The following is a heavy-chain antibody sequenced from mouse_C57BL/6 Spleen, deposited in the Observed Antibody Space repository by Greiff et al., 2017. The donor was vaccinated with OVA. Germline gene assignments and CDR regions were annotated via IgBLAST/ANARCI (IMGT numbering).Heavy chain of an antibody. J-gene: IGHJ3*01. D-gene: IGHD2-4*01. CDR1: GFTFSDAW. CDR2: IRNKANNHAT. CDR3: TLIYYDYDEGAY. V-gene: IGHV6-6*01. Sequence: EVMLVESGGGLVQPGGSMKLSCAASGFTFSDAWMDWVRQSPEKGLEWVAEIRNKANNHATYYAESVKGRFTISRDDSKSSVYLQMNSLRAEDTGIYYCTLIYYDYDEGAYWGQGTLVTVSA.